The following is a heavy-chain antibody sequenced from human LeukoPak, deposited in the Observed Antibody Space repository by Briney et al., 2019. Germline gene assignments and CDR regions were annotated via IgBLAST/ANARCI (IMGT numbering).Heavy chain of an antibody. V-gene: IGHV3-48*01. Sequence: GGSLRLSCAASGFTLSRDSMNWVRQAPGKGLEWISYISYDSAIKYYADSVRGRFTISRDNSKNTLYLQMNSLRAGDTAVYYCAKRKSGIVGTTAFDSWGQGTLVTVSS. CDR3: AKRKSGIVGTTAFDS. D-gene: IGHD1-26*01. J-gene: IGHJ4*02. CDR1: GFTLSRDS. CDR2: ISYDSAIK.